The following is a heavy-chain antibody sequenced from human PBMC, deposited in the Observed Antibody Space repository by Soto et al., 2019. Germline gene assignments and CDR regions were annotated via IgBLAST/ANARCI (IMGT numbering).Heavy chain of an antibody. D-gene: IGHD3-3*01. CDR3: ARGPRTTFGVVIIPDRYFGY. Sequence: GGSLRLSCAASGFTFSSYSMNWVRQAPGKGLEWISSISSSSSYIYYADSVKGRFTISRDNAKSSLYLQMNSLRAEDTAVYYCARGPRTTFGVVIIPDRYFGYWGQGTLVTVSS. V-gene: IGHV3-21*01. CDR2: ISSSSSYI. J-gene: IGHJ4*03. CDR1: GFTFSSYS.